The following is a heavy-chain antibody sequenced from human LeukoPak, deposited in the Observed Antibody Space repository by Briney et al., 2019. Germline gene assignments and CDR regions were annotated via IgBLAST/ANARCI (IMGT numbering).Heavy chain of an antibody. CDR3: AKGSTTVTTFVWAFDY. CDR1: GFTFSSYA. V-gene: IGHV3-23*01. D-gene: IGHD4-17*01. CDR2: ISGSGGGT. Sequence: PGGSLRPSCAASGFTFSSYAMSWVRQAPGKGLEWVSAISGSGGGTYYADSVKGGFTISRDNSKNTLYLQMNSLRAEDTAVYYCAKGSTTVTTFVWAFDYWGQGTLVTVSS. J-gene: IGHJ4*02.